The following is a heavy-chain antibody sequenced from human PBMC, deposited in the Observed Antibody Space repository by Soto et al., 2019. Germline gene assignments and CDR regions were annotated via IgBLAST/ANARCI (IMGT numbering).Heavy chain of an antibody. D-gene: IGHD4-17*01. CDR2: VFHTGRT. Sequence: QVVLQESGPGLLKPSQTLSLTCTVSGESLSGGVDYWSWIRQSSGGGLEWIGYVFHTGRTSYTPSLKGRVTISADTSKNQFSLRLTSLTAADTAVYYCAKTTAGRGYFDPWGHGSPVTVSS. J-gene: IGHJ4*01. V-gene: IGHV4-31*03. CDR1: GESLSGGVDY. CDR3: AKTTAGRGYFDP.